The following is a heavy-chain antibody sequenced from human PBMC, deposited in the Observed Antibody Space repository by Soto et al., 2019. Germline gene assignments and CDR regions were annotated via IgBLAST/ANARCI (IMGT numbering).Heavy chain of an antibody. V-gene: IGHV4-59*02. J-gene: IGHJ4*02. Sequence: PSETLSLTCSVSGGSVSSDSWSWIRQRPGKRLEWLGYVFYTGGTQYNPSLKSRVTISIDKSKNQFSLKLNSLTAADTAVYYCARRSRSPTGWYFFDYWGQGTLVTVSS. D-gene: IGHD6-19*01. CDR2: VFYTGGT. CDR1: GGSVSSDS. CDR3: ARRSRSPTGWYFFDY.